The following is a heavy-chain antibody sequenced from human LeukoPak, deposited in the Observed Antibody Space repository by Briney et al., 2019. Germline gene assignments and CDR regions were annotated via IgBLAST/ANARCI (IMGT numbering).Heavy chain of an antibody. D-gene: IGHD6-19*01. J-gene: IGHJ5*02. CDR1: GFTFSTYG. Sequence: SGRSLRLSCEASGFTFSTYGMHWVRQAPGKGLEWITLIPYDGSNKYYADSVKGRFTISRDNSKNTLYLQMNSLRAEDTAVYYCARGAYNSVWSWGQGTLVTVSS. V-gene: IGHV3-30*03. CDR2: IPYDGSNK. CDR3: ARGAYNSVWS.